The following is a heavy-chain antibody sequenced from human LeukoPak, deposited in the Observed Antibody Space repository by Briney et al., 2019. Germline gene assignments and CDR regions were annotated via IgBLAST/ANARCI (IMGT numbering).Heavy chain of an antibody. CDR2: LSGRGGGT. CDR3: AKRGVVIRVFLVGFHKEAYYFDS. Sequence: PGGCLRLSCSASGFTFSNYAMGWVRRAPGKGLGWGAGLSGRGGGTNYADSVQGRFTISRDNPKTILYLQINSLRAEDTAVYFCAKRGVVIRVFLVGFHKEAYYFDSWGQGALVTVSS. D-gene: IGHD3-10*01. CDR1: GFTFSNYA. V-gene: IGHV3-23*01. J-gene: IGHJ4*02.